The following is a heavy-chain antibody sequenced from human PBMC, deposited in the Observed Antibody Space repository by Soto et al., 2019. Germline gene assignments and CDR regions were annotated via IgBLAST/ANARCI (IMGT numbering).Heavy chain of an antibody. D-gene: IGHD6-13*01. Sequence: PGESLKISCKGSGYSFTSYWISWVRQMPGKGLEWMGRIDPSDSYTNYSPSFQGHVTISADKSISTAYLQWSSLKASETAMYYCARGGGSSWSPLGYYYGMDVWGQGTTVTVSS. V-gene: IGHV5-10-1*01. CDR1: GYSFTSYW. J-gene: IGHJ6*02. CDR3: ARGGGSSWSPLGYYYGMDV. CDR2: IDPSDSYT.